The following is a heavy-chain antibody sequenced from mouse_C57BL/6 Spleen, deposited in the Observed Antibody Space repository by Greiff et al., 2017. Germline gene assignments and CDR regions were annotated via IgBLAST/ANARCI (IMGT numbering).Heavy chain of an antibody. CDR1: GFSFNTYA. J-gene: IGHJ2*01. V-gene: IGHV10-1*01. CDR3: VRQVVANDYFDY. D-gene: IGHD1-1*01. CDR2: IRSKSNNYAT. Sequence: EVQRVESGGGLVQPKGSLKLSCAASGFSFNTYAMNWVRQAPGKGLEWVARIRSKSNNYATYYADSVKARFTISRDVSESMLYLQMNILKTGDTAMYYCVRQVVANDYFDYWGQGTTLTVSS.